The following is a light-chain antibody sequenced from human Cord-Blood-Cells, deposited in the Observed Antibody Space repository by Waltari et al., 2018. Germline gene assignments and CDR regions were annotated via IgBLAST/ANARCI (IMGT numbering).Light chain of an antibody. J-gene: IGLJ2*01. V-gene: IGLV2-14*01. CDR2: DVS. CDR3: SSYTSSSR. Sequence: QSALTQPASASWSPGQSITISCTGTNSAVGGYNSVSWYQQHPGKAPKLMIYDVSNRPSGVSNRFSGSKSGNTASLTISGLQAEDEADYYCSSYTSSSRFGGGTKLTVL. CDR1: NSAVGGYNS.